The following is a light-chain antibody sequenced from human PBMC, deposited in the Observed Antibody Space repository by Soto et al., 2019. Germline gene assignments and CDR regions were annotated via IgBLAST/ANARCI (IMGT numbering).Light chain of an antibody. CDR1: SSDVGGYNY. CDR3: SSYTSSSTLVV. V-gene: IGLV2-14*01. J-gene: IGLJ2*01. Sequence: QSALTQPASVSGSPGQSITISCTGTSSDVGGYNYVSWYQQRPGKAPKLMIYDVSNRPSGVSNRFSGSKSGNTASLTISGLQAEDEADYYCSSYTSSSTLVVFGGGTKLTGL. CDR2: DVS.